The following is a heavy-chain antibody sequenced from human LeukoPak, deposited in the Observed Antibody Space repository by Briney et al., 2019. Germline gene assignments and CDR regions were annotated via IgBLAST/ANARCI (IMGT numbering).Heavy chain of an antibody. Sequence: GGSLRLSCVVSGFTFSNYWMSWVRQAPGKGLEWVINIRPDGGEKYFVDSVRGRFTISRDNAKNSLYLQMNNLRAEDTAVYYCARDLSGPSLYWGQGTLATVSS. CDR2: IRPDGGEK. CDR1: GFTFSNYW. V-gene: IGHV3-7*01. J-gene: IGHJ4*02. D-gene: IGHD2-15*01. CDR3: ARDLSGPSLY.